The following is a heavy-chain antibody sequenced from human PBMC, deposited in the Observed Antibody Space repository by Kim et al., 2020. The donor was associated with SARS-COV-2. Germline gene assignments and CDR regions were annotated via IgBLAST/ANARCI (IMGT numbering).Heavy chain of an antibody. CDR2: IKSKTDGGTT. CDR1: GFTFSNAW. Sequence: GGSLRLSXAXSGFTFSNAWMSWVRQAPGKGLEWVGRIKSKTDGGTTDYAAPVKGRFTISRDDSKNTLYLQMNSLKTEDTAVYYCTTLLRYFDWLAVKYYYYGMDVWGQGTTVTVSS. J-gene: IGHJ6*02. D-gene: IGHD3-9*01. CDR3: TTLLRYFDWLAVKYYYYGMDV. V-gene: IGHV3-15*01.